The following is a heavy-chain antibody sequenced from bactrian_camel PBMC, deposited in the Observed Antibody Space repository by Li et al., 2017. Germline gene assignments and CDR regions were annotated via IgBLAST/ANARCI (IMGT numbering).Heavy chain of an antibody. CDR3: ARNQVPEY. CDR2: INSGATSL. Sequence: QLVESGGGLVQPGGPLRLSCAASGFTSSSNWIYWVRQAPGKGLEWVSVINSGATSLYYADSVKGRFTISRDNAESTVYLQMNSLKPEDTALYYCARNQVPEYWGQGTQVTVS. V-gene: IGHV3S25*01. CDR1: GFTSSSNW. J-gene: IGHJ4*01.